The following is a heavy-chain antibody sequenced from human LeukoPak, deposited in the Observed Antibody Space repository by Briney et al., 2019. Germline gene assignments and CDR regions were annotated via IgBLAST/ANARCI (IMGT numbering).Heavy chain of an antibody. V-gene: IGHV4-59*01. CDR2: IYYTGST. J-gene: IGHJ4*02. CDR3: ARGAGWYQF. Sequence: SETLSLTFTVSGGSISSAYWSWLWQPPGKGLEWIGYIYYTGSTNYNPSLKNRVTISVDTSRNQFSLKMSSVTAADTAVYYCARGAGWYQFWGQGTLVTVSS. D-gene: IGHD6-19*01. CDR1: GGSISSAY.